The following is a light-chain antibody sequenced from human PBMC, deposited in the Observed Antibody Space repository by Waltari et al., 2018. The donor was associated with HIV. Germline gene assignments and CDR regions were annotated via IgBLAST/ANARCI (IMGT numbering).Light chain of an antibody. CDR1: QNVATW. Sequence: IQMTQSPSILSASVGDRVTLTCRASQNVATWLAWYQQRPGRAPKLLIYKASTLEYGVPARFSGSGSGTNFTLTINSLHPDDFATYYCQQYNSDFYTFGLGTRLDLK. CDR2: KAS. CDR3: QQYNSDFYT. J-gene: IGKJ2*01. V-gene: IGKV1-5*03.